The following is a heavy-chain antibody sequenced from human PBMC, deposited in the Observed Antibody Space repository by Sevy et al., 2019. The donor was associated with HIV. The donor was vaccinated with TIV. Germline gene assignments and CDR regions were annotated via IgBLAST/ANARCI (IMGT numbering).Heavy chain of an antibody. CDR1: GFTWSNYW. CDR2: INQDGSEK. J-gene: IGHJ4*02. CDR3: ARGNRYRHGAVCYFLFDY. Sequence: GGSLRLSCAGSGFTWSNYWMTWVRQAPWKGLEWVANINQDGSEKDYVDSVKGRFTISRDDAKNSLFLQLNSLRAEDAALYYCARGNRYRHGAVCYFLFDYWGQGTLVTVSS. D-gene: IGHD2-8*02. V-gene: IGHV3-7*01.